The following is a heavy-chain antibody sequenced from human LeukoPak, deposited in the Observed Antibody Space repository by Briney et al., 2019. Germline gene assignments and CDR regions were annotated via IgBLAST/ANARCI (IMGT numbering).Heavy chain of an antibody. CDR2: ISAYNGNT. Sequence: ASVKVSCKASGYTFTSYVISWVRQAPGQGLEWMGWISAYNGNTNYAQRLQGRVTMTTDTSTSTAYMELRSLRSDDTAVYYCARDLPQIGSRRGYWFDPWGQGTLVTVSS. J-gene: IGHJ5*02. CDR1: GYTFTSYV. CDR3: ARDLPQIGSRRGYWFDP. V-gene: IGHV1-18*01. D-gene: IGHD3-10*01.